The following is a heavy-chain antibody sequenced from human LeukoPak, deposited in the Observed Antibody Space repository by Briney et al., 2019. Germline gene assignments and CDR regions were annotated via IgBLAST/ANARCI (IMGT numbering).Heavy chain of an antibody. V-gene: IGHV3-20*04. CDR3: ARGPYCTSTWYDPRFDY. J-gene: IGHJ4*02. CDR2: LNWNGDST. CDR1: GFTFDDYG. D-gene: IGHD6-13*01. Sequence: GGSLRLSCAASGFTFDDYGMSWVRQVPGKGLEWVSGLNWNGDSTSYADSVKGRFTISRDNAKNSLYLQMNSLRAEDTALYYCARGPYCTSTWYDPRFDYWGQGTLVTVSS.